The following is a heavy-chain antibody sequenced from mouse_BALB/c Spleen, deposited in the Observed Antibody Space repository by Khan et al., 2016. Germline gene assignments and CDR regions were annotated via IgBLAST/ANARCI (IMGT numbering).Heavy chain of an antibody. V-gene: IGHV3-2*02. Sequence: EVQLQELGPGLVKPSQSLSLTCTVTGYSITSDYAWNWIRQFPGNKLEWMGYISYSGSTSYNPSLKSRISITRDTSKNQFFLQLSSVTTEDTATYYCARGDYDGTYYAMDYWGQGTSVTVSS. CDR3: ARGDYDGTYYAMDY. D-gene: IGHD2-4*01. J-gene: IGHJ4*01. CDR2: ISYSGST. CDR1: GYSITSDYA.